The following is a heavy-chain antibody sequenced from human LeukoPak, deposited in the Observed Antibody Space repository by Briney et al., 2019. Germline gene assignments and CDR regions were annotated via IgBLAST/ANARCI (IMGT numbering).Heavy chain of an antibody. J-gene: IGHJ3*02. CDR3: ARAPLRGYDSSGDDAFDI. Sequence: PSQTMSLTCTVSGGSISSGDYYWTWLRQTPGKGLEWIGYIYYGGNTYYNPSLTSRLTISVDAPKNQFSLKLSSVPAPDTAVFSCARAPLRGYDSSGDDAFDIWGKGTMVTVSS. D-gene: IGHD3-22*01. CDR2: IYYGGNT. V-gene: IGHV4-30-4*08. CDR1: GGSISSGDYY.